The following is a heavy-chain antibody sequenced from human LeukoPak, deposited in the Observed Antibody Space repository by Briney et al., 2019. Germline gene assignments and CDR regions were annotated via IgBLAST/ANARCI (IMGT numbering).Heavy chain of an antibody. CDR1: GDTFTSYA. CDR2: ISAYNGNT. J-gene: IGHJ6*02. V-gene: IGHV1-18*01. D-gene: IGHD1-1*01. CDR3: ARNDVAYYYFGMDV. Sequence: ASVKVSCKDSGDTFTSYAISWVRRAPGQGPEWMGWISAYNGNTNYAQKLQGRVTMTTDTSTSTAYMELRSLRSDDTAVYYCARNDVAYYYFGMDVGRQGTTVTVSS.